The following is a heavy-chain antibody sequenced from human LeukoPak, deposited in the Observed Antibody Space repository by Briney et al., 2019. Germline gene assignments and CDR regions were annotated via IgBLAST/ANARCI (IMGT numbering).Heavy chain of an antibody. V-gene: IGHV3-9*01. CDR3: AKADILTGHIDY. CDR2: IRWNSGSI. Sequence: GGSLRLSCAASGFTLDVYATHCVRPAPGKGLEWVSGIRWNSGSIGYTDSVKGRFTISRGNAKNSLYLQMNSLRAEDTALFYCAKADILTGHIDYWGQGTLVTVSS. D-gene: IGHD3-9*01. J-gene: IGHJ4*02. CDR1: GFTLDVYA.